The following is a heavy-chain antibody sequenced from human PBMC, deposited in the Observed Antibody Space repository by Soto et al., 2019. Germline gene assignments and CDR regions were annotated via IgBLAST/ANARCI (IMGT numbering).Heavy chain of an antibody. V-gene: IGHV1-18*04. CDR2: ISAYNGNT. J-gene: IGHJ6*02. CDR3: ARDRPSEYYYGSGSDYYGMDV. Sequence: ASVKVSCKASGYTFTSYGISWVRPAPGQGXEWMGWISAYNGNTNYAQKLQGRVTMTTDTSTSTAYMELRSLRSDDTAVYYCARDRPSEYYYGSGSDYYGMDVWGQGTTVTVSS. CDR1: GYTFTSYG. D-gene: IGHD3-10*01.